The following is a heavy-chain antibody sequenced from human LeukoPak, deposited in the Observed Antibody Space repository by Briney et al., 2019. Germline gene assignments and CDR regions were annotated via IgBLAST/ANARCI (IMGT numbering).Heavy chain of an antibody. J-gene: IGHJ3*02. CDR2: IYYNERS. Sequence: SETLSLTCTVSGDSITSYFWSWIRQPPGKGLEWIGYIYYNERSNYNPSLRGRVTISIDTSKNQFSLKLSSVTAADTAVYYCARHCSSTSCYLHDAFDIWGQGTMVTVSS. CDR3: ARHCSSTSCYLHDAFDI. D-gene: IGHD2-2*01. V-gene: IGHV4-59*01. CDR1: GDSITSYF.